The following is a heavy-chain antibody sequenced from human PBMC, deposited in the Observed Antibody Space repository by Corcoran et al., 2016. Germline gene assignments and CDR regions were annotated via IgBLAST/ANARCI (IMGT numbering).Heavy chain of an antibody. Sequence: QVQLVQSGAEVKKPGASVKVSCKASGYTFTGYYMHWVRQAPGQGLEWMGWINPHSGGTNYAQKFQGRVTMTRETSISTAYMKLRRLRSDDTAGYDCARDSSGVSCSSTSCYIDCFDSWGQGTLVTVSS. CDR3: ARDSSGVSCSSTSCYIDCFDS. CDR1: GYTFTGYY. J-gene: IGHJ5*01. V-gene: IGHV1-2*02. CDR2: INPHSGGT. D-gene: IGHD2-2*02.